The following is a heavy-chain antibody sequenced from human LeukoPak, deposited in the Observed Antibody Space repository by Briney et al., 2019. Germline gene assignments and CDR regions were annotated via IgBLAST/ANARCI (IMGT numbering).Heavy chain of an antibody. CDR3: ARDREQLVPDFDY. V-gene: IGHV3-30*03. CDR2: ISYDGSNR. J-gene: IGHJ4*02. D-gene: IGHD6-6*01. CDR1: GFTISSYG. Sequence: GRSLRLSCAASGFTISSYGMHWVRQAPGKGLEWVAVISYDGSNRYYADSMRGRFTISRDTSKNTLYLQMNSLRAEDTAVYYCARDREQLVPDFDYWGQGTLATVSS.